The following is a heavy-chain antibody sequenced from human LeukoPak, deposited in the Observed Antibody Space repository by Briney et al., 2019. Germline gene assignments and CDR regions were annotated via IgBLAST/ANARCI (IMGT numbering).Heavy chain of an antibody. D-gene: IGHD3-10*01. CDR2: ISSSGSTI. J-gene: IGHJ4*02. CDR3: ARANKALFGVGYFDY. Sequence: GGSLRLSCAASGFTFSSYEMNWVRQAPGKGLEWVSYISSSGSTIYYADSVKGRFTISRDNSKNTLYLQMNSLRAEDTAVYYCARANKALFGVGYFDYWGQGTLVTVSS. V-gene: IGHV3-48*03. CDR1: GFTFSSYE.